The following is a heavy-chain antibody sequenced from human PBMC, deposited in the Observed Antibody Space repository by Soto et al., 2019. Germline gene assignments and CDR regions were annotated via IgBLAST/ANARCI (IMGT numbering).Heavy chain of an antibody. V-gene: IGHV1-24*01. J-gene: IGHJ4*02. Sequence: ASVKVSCKVSGYTHTELSMHWVRQAPGKGLEWMGGFDPEDGETIYAQKFQGRVTMTEDTSTDTAYMELSSLRSEDTAVYYCATAPSSGWDGAFDYWGQGTLVTVSS. CDR2: FDPEDGET. CDR1: GYTHTELS. D-gene: IGHD6-19*01. CDR3: ATAPSSGWDGAFDY.